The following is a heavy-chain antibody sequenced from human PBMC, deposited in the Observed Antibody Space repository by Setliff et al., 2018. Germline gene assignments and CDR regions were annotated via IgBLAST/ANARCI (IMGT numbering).Heavy chain of an antibody. CDR3: ARAQVVFAISAPVWYFEV. CDR2: IYHSGSS. Sequence: SETLSLTCTVSGGSISSMSYYWGWIRQPPGKGLEWIGSIYHSGSSYYNSSLRSRVTISVDTSKNQFSLKLTSVTAADTAVYYCARAQVVFAISAPVWYFEVWGRGTQVTVSS. V-gene: IGHV4-39*07. D-gene: IGHD2-21*01. CDR1: GGSISSMSYY. J-gene: IGHJ2*01.